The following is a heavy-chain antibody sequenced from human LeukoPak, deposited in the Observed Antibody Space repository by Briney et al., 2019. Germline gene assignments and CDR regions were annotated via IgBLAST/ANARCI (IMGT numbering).Heavy chain of an antibody. CDR3: ARDRGASPYYLDY. CDR1: GFTFSSYA. D-gene: IGHD2-15*01. J-gene: IGHJ4*02. V-gene: IGHV3-23*01. Sequence: PGGSLRLSCAASGFTFSSYAMSWVRQAPGKGLEWVSAISGTGGSTYYADSVKGRFTISRDNSKNALDLQMDSLRAEDTAVYYCARDRGASPYYLDYWGQGTLVTVSS. CDR2: ISGTGGST.